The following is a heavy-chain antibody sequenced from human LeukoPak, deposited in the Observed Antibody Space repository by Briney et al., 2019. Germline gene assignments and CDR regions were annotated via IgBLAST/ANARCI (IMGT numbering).Heavy chain of an antibody. CDR3: AKRSTGYYFDS. CDR1: GFTFSNSI. J-gene: IGHJ4*02. D-gene: IGHD2-2*01. CDR2: FSGNDGYT. Sequence: GGSLRLPCVGSGFTFSNSILSWVRQAPGEGLEWLSTFSGNDGYTYYADSVRGRFTISRDNSKNTVYLQMNSLRAEDTADYYCAKRSTGYYFDSWGQGTLVTISS. V-gene: IGHV3-23*01.